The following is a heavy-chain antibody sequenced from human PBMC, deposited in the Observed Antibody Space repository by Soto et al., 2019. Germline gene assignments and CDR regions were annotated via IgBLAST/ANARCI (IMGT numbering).Heavy chain of an antibody. V-gene: IGHV1-69*01. D-gene: IGHD2-2*01. CDR3: ARGGLGGYCSSTSCEHFDY. Sequence: QVQLVQSGAEVKKPGSSVKVSCKASGGTFSSYAISWVRQAPEQGFEWRGGIIPILGTANYAQKFQGRVTITADESTSTAYMELSSLRSEDTAVYYCARGGLGGYCSSTSCEHFDYWGQGTLVTVSS. CDR2: IIPILGTA. CDR1: GGTFSSYA. J-gene: IGHJ4*02.